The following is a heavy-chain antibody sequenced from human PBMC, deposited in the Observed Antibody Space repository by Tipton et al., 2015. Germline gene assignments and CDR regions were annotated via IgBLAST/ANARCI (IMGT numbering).Heavy chain of an antibody. D-gene: IGHD3-9*01. Sequence: TLSLTCTVSGGSISSSSYYWVWIRQPPGKGLEWIGAISHSGKTYSNPSLKSRVTISADTSKNQFSLRLTSVTAADTAVYYCACQDYDILTRDYQTVDYWGQGTLVTVSS. V-gene: IGHV4-39*07. CDR2: ISHSGKT. J-gene: IGHJ4*02. CDR3: ACQDYDILTRDYQTVDY. CDR1: GGSISSSSYY.